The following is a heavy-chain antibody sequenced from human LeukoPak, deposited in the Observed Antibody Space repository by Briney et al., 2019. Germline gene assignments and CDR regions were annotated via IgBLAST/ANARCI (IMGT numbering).Heavy chain of an antibody. CDR2: INHSGST. CDR1: GGSFSGYY. Sequence: SETLSLTCAVYGGSFSGYYWSWIRQPPGKGLEWIGEINHSGSTNYNPSLKSRVTISVDTSKNQFSLKLSSVIAADTAVYYCARGKDIAAAGRYFDYWGQGTLVTVSS. D-gene: IGHD6-13*01. CDR3: ARGKDIAAAGRYFDY. V-gene: IGHV4-34*01. J-gene: IGHJ4*02.